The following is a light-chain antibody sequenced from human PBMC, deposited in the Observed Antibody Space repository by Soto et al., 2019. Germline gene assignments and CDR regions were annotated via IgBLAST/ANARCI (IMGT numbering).Light chain of an antibody. Sequence: EIVLTQSPDTLSLSPGERATLSCRASQSVSSNYVAWYQQKPGQAPRLLTHGSSSRATGVPDRFSGRGSGTTFSPVISRLEPEDFAVYYCQQYGNSPFTFGQGTKVDLK. CDR1: QSVSSNY. CDR2: GSS. CDR3: QQYGNSPFT. V-gene: IGKV3-20*01. J-gene: IGKJ3*01.